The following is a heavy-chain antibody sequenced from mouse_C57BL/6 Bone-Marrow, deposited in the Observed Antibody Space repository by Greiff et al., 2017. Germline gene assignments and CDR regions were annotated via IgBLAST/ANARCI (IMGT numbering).Heavy chain of an antibody. J-gene: IGHJ3*01. D-gene: IGHD4-1*01. CDR3: AREEGTGTFAY. CDR1: GFTFSSYA. CDR2: ISDGGSYT. Sequence: EVQRVESGGGLVKPGGSLKLSCAASGFTFSSYAMSWVRQTPEKRLEWVATISDGGSYTYYPDNVKGRFTISRDNAKNNLYLQMSHLKSEDTAMYYCAREEGTGTFAYWGQGTLVTVSA. V-gene: IGHV5-4*01.